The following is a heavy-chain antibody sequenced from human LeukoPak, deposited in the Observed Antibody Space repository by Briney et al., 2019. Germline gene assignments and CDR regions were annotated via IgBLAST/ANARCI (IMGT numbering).Heavy chain of an antibody. D-gene: IGHD6-13*01. CDR1: GFTFSSYW. Sequence: GGSLRLSCAASGFTFSSYWMSWVRQAPGKGLEWVANIKQDGSEKYYVDSVKGRFTISRDNAKNSLYLQMNSLRAEDTAVYYCARHMLLVSSSTFFDYCGQGALVTVSS. CDR2: IKQDGSEK. CDR3: ARHMLLVSSSTFFDY. J-gene: IGHJ4*02. V-gene: IGHV3-7*03.